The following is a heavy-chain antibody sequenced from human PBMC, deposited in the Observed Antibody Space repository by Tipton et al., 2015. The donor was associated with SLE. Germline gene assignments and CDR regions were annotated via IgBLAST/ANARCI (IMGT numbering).Heavy chain of an antibody. CDR3: ARLVDTAPHGAFDI. CDR2: INPNSGGT. D-gene: IGHD5-18*01. V-gene: IGHV1-2*02. J-gene: IGHJ3*02. CDR1: GYTFTGYY. Sequence: QLVQSGAEVKKPGASVKVSCKASGYTFTGYYMHWVRQAPGQGLEWMGWINPNSGGTNYAQKFQGRVTMTRDTSISTAYMELSSLRSEDTAVYYCARLVDTAPHGAFDIWGQGTMVTVSS.